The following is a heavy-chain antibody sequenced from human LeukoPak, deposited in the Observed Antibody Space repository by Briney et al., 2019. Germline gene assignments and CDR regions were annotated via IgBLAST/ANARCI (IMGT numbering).Heavy chain of an antibody. J-gene: IGHJ3*02. D-gene: IGHD3-16*01. CDR1: GFSFGRHA. CDR3: TRAVGGGRDAYDI. CDR2: VFDSGAPS. Sequence: GESLTLSCVGSGFSFGRHAMNWVRQVPGKGLGWVSSVFDSGAPSYYAASVEGRFTISRDISKNTLYLQMGRLTAEDTAIYYCTRAVGGGRDAYDIWGQGTTVTVSS. V-gene: IGHV3-23*01.